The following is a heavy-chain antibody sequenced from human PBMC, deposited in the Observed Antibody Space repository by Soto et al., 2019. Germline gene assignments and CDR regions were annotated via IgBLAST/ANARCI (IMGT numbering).Heavy chain of an antibody. V-gene: IGHV4-31*03. D-gene: IGHD4-17*01. CDR2: TDYSGST. Sequence: VHLQESGPGLVKPSQTLSLTCTVSGGSVSSGDYHWSWIRQHPGKDLEWIGYTDYSGSTYYNPSLSSRVTISVDTSKNQFSLRLNSVTAADSAVYYCARAIAVTTPWFDPWGQGTLVTVSS. J-gene: IGHJ5*02. CDR1: GGSVSSGDYH. CDR3: ARAIAVTTPWFDP.